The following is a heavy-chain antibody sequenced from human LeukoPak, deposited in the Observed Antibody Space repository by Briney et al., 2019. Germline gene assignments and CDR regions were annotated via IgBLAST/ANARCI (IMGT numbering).Heavy chain of an antibody. CDR2: IYYSGST. CDR1: GGSISSYY. J-gene: IGHJ6*02. V-gene: IGHV4-59*01. Sequence: SETLSLTCTVSGGSISSYYWSWIRQPPGKGLEWIGYIYYSGSTNYNPSLKSRVTISVDASKNQFSLKLSSVTAADTAVYYCARVSDYYYGMDVWGQGTTVTVSS. CDR3: ARVSDYYYGMDV.